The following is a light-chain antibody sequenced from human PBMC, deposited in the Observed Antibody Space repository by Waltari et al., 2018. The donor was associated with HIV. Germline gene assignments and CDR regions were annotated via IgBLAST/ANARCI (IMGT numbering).Light chain of an antibody. J-gene: IGLJ1*01. Sequence: QSALTQPRSVSGSPGQSVTISCTGTSSNVGAYNYVSWYQVHPGKPPKAIIYHSSQLPSGVPGRFSGSRSGNTASLTISGLRAEDEAEYYCCSYAGLYKYVFGTGTEVTVL. CDR2: HSS. CDR1: SSNVGAYNY. CDR3: CSYAGLYKYV. V-gene: IGLV2-11*01.